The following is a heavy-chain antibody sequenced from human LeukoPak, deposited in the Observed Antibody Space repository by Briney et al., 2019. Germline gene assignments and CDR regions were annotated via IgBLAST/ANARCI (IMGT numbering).Heavy chain of an antibody. CDR2: IRYDGSNK. CDR3: AKTAAGTEKDFDY. V-gene: IGHV3-30*02. Sequence: HPGGSLRLSCAASGFTFSSYGMHWVRQAPGKGLKWVAFIRYDGSNKYYADSVKGRFTISRDNSKNTLYLQMNSLRAEDTAVYYCAKTAAGTEKDFDYWGQGTLVTVSS. J-gene: IGHJ4*02. D-gene: IGHD6-13*01. CDR1: GFTFSSYG.